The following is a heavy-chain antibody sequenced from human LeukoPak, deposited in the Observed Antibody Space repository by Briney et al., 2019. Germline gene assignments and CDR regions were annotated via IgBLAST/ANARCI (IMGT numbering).Heavy chain of an antibody. CDR1: GFTFSDYY. D-gene: IGHD5-12*01. CDR3: ARDSSRYSGYDSNNYYYYYGMDV. Sequence: GGSLRLSCAASGFTFSDYYMSWLRQARGKGLEWVSYISSSGSTIYYADSVKGRFIISRDNAKNSLDLQMNRLRAEDTAVYYCARDSSRYSGYDSNNYYYYYGMDVWGQGTTVTVSS. V-gene: IGHV3-11*01. CDR2: ISSSGSTI. J-gene: IGHJ6*02.